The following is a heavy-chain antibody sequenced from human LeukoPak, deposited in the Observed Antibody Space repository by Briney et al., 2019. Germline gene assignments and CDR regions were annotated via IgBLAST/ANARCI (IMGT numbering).Heavy chain of an antibody. V-gene: IGHV3-48*04. D-gene: IGHD2-21*02. CDR2: ISSSGSTI. CDR1: GFTFSSYA. CDR3: ARGGVTNTHFDY. Sequence: PGGSLRLSCAASGFTFSSYAMSWVRQAPGKGLEWVSYISSSGSTIYYADSVKGRFTISRDNAKNSLYLQMNSLRAEDTAVYYCARGGVTNTHFDYWGQGTLVTVSS. J-gene: IGHJ4*02.